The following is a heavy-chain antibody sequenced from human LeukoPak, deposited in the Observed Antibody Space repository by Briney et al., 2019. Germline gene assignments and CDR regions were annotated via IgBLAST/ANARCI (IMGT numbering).Heavy chain of an antibody. D-gene: IGHD3-16*01. J-gene: IGHJ4*02. CDR2: ISGSGGST. V-gene: IGHV3-23*01. CDR1: GFTFGHYA. CDR3: AKDWGIRSSVYYFDY. Sequence: GGSLRLSCTGSGFTFGHYAMSWVRQAPGKGLEWVSAISGSGGSTYYADSVKGRFTISRDNSKHTLYLQMNSLRAEDTAVYYCAKDWGIRSSVYYFDYWGQGTLVTVSS.